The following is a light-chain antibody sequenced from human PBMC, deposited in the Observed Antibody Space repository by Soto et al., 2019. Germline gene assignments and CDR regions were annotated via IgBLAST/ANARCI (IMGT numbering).Light chain of an antibody. CDR2: KAS. V-gene: IGKV1-5*03. CDR1: QSISTW. CDR3: QQYNTYPLT. Sequence: DIQMTQSPSTLSASVGDRVTITCRASQSISTWLGWYQQKPGKAPKLLIYKASSLEGGVPSRFSGSGSGTEFNITVSSLRPDDFATYYCQQYNTYPLTFGGGTTVEIK. J-gene: IGKJ4*01.